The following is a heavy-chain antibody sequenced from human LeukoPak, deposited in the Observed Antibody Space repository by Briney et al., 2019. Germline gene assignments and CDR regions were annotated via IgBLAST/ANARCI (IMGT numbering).Heavy chain of an antibody. J-gene: IGHJ4*02. CDR2: ISGSGAAT. CDR1: GFTFSSYA. V-gene: IGHV3-23*01. CDR3: AKSGSGWYRLDC. D-gene: IGHD6-19*01. Sequence: GGSLRLSCAASGFTFSSYAMTWVRQAPGKGLEWVSRISGSGAATYYADPVKGRFTISRDNSKSTLYLQMNSLSAEDTAIYYCAKSGSGWYRLDCWGQGTQVTVSS.